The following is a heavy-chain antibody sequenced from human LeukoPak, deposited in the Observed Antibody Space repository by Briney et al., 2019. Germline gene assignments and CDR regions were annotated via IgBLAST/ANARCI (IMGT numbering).Heavy chain of an antibody. CDR2: INPNSGGT. V-gene: IGHV1-2*02. Sequence: GASVKVSCKASGYTFTSYDINWVRQAPGQGLEWMGWINPNSGGTNYAQKFQGRVTMTRDTSISTAYMELSRLRSDDTAVYYCARVLVTIFGVVKDAFDIWGQGTMVTVSS. CDR3: ARVLVTIFGVVKDAFDI. D-gene: IGHD3-3*01. J-gene: IGHJ3*02. CDR1: GYTFTSYD.